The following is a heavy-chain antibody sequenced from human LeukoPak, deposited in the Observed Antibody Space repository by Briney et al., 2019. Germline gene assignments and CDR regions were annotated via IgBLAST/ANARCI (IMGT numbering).Heavy chain of an antibody. J-gene: IGHJ6*03. CDR2: INHSGST. V-gene: IGHV4-34*01. Sequence: SETLSLTCAVYGGSFSDYYWSWIRQTPGKGLEWIGEINHSGSTNYNPSLKNRVTISVDTSKNQFSLKLNSVTAADTAVYYCARGDGGATVSNYYYYYMDVWGKGTTVTVSS. CDR3: ARGDGGATVSNYYYYYMDV. D-gene: IGHD4-11*01. CDR1: GGSFSDYY.